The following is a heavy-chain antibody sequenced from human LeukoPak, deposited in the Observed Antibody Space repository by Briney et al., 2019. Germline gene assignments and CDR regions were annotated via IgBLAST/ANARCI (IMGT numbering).Heavy chain of an antibody. CDR3: AREGGANYYFDY. J-gene: IGHJ4*02. CDR1: GVSISSYY. V-gene: IGHV4-59*01. Sequence: SSETLSLTCTVSGVSISSYYWSWIRQPPGKGLEWIGYIYYSGSTNYNPSLKSRVTISVDTSKNQFSLKLSSVTAADTAVYYCAREGGANYYFDYWGQGTLVTVSS. D-gene: IGHD1-26*01. CDR2: IYYSGST.